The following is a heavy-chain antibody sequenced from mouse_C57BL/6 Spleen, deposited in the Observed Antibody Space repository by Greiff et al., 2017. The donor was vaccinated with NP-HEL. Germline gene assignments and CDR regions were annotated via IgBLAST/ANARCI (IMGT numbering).Heavy chain of an antibody. D-gene: IGHD2-4*01. CDR1: GFTFSDYY. V-gene: IGHV5-16*01. Sequence: EVQVVESEGGLVQPGSSMKLSCTASGFTFSDYYMAWVRQVPEKGLEWVANINYDGSSTYYLDSLKSRFIISRDNAKNILYLQMSSLKSEDTATYYCARDRGIYYDYDGGYFDYWGQGTTLTVSS. J-gene: IGHJ2*01. CDR3: ARDRGIYYDYDGGYFDY. CDR2: INYDGSST.